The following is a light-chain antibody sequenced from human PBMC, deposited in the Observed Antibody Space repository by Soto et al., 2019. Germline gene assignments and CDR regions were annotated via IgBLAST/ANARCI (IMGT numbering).Light chain of an antibody. CDR1: SSDIGASNF. CDR2: EAT. J-gene: IGLJ1*01. CDR3: ISYKTDDTFV. Sequence: QSALTQPASVSGSPGQSITISCTGTSSDIGASNFVSWYQHLPGRAPKVIIFEATNRPSGVSDRFSGSKAGITASLTISGLQADDEGEYFCISYKTDDTFVFGTGTKVNVL. V-gene: IGLV2-14*01.